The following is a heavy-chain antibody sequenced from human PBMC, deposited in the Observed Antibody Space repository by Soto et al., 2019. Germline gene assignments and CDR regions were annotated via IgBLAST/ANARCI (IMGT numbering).Heavy chain of an antibody. CDR2: MNTNSGNT. CDR3: ARVREYSYDY. Sequence: QVQLVQSGAEVKKPGASMKVSCKASGYTCTSYEIHWVRKATGQGLEWMGWMNTNSGNTDYAQKFQGRVTMTRNTSIRTAYMELSSLRSEDTAGYYCARVREYSYDYWGQGTLVTVSS. J-gene: IGHJ4*02. V-gene: IGHV1-8*01. D-gene: IGHD4-4*01. CDR1: GYTCTSYE.